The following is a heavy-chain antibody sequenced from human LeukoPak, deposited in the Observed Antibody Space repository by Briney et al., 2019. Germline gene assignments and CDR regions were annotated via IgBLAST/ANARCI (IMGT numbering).Heavy chain of an antibody. D-gene: IGHD6-13*01. CDR1: GYTFTSYY. CDR3: ARWYGEPYGMDV. V-gene: IGHV1-46*01. CDR2: INPVDGRT. J-gene: IGHJ6*02. Sequence: ASVKVSCKASGYTFTSYYMHWVRQAPGQGLEWMGKINPVDGRTTYAQKFQGRITMTRDTSTSTVNMELSSLKSEDTAVYYCARWYGEPYGMDVWSQGTTVTVSS.